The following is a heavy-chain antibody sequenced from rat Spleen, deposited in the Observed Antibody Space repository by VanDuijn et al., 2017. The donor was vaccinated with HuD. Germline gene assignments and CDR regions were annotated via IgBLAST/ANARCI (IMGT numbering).Heavy chain of an antibody. CDR2: IWNTGGT. V-gene: IGHV2-41*01. CDR1: GFSLTSYN. CDR3: ARDHRTGPYFDY. J-gene: IGHJ2*01. Sequence: QVQLKESGPGLVQPSQTLSLTCTVAGFSLTSYNVHWVRQPPGKGLEWMGVIWNTGGTRYNSAHKSRLSISKDTSKSQVFLKMNSLQTEDTATYYCARDHRTGPYFDYWGQGVMVTVSS. D-gene: IGHD4-1*01.